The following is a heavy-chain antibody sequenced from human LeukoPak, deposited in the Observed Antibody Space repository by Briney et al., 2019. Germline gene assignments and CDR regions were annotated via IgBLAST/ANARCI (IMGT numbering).Heavy chain of an antibody. CDR2: MNSNSGNT. CDR1: GYTFTSYD. V-gene: IGHV1-8*01. CDR3: ARAPPLYYSSGWYLQGAYYHYFDY. Sequence: ASVKVSCKASGYTFTSYDINWVRQATGQGLEWMGWMNSNSGNTGYAQKFQGRVTMTRNTSISTAYMELSSLRSEDTAVYYCARAPPLYYSSGWYLQGAYYHYFDYWGQGTLVTVSS. D-gene: IGHD6-19*01. J-gene: IGHJ4*02.